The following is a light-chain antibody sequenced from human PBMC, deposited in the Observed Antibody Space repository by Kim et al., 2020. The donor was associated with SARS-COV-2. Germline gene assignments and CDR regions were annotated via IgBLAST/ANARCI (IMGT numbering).Light chain of an antibody. J-gene: IGKJ5*01. CDR1: QSLVYSDGNTY. V-gene: IGKV2-30*01. Sequence: DVMMTQSPLSLPVTLGQPASISCRSSQSLVYSDGNTYLNWFQQRPGQSPRRLIYKVSNRDSGVPDRFSGSGSGTDFTLKISRVEAEDVGVYYCMQGIHPITFVQGTRLEIK. CDR2: KVS. CDR3: MQGIHPIT.